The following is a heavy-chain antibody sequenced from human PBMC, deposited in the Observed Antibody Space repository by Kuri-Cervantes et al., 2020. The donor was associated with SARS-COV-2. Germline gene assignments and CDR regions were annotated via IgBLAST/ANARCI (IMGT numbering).Heavy chain of an antibody. Sequence: LRLSCAVSGGSISSGGYSWSWIRQPPGKGLGWIGYIYHSGSTYYNPSLKSRVTISVDRSKNQFSLKLTSVTAADTAIYYCARHYAFDRFHKWGQGTQVTVSS. CDR2: IYHSGST. J-gene: IGHJ4*02. D-gene: IGHD3-9*01. V-gene: IGHV4-30-2*01. CDR3: ARHYAFDRFHK. CDR1: GGSISSGGYS.